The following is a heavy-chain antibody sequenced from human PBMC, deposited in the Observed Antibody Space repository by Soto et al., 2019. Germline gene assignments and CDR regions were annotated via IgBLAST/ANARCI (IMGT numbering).Heavy chain of an antibody. D-gene: IGHD3-16*01. CDR1: GTSLNTSY. CDR2: VYYAGAT. CDR3: ARVMGDWGTYYYYYGMDV. Sequence: SETLSLTCTVSGTSLNTSYWAWIRLPPGKGPEWIGYVYYAGATNYNPSLESRVTISPDTSRNQFSLKLRSVTAADTAVYYCARVMGDWGTYYYYYGMDVWGQGTSVTVSS. V-gene: IGHV4-59*01. J-gene: IGHJ6*02.